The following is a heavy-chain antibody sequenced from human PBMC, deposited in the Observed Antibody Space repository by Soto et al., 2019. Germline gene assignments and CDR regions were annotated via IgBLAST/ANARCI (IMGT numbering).Heavy chain of an antibody. CDR2: ISGGGDTT. Sequence: EVQLLESGGGLVQPGESLRLSCAGSGFTFNNYAMTWVRQAPGKGPEWVSAISGGGDTTYYADSVKGRFTISRDNSKNTLYLQMNSPRAEDTAVYYCAKHGPKYSSTLPHYWGQGTLVTVSS. V-gene: IGHV3-23*01. D-gene: IGHD6-13*01. CDR3: AKHGPKYSSTLPHY. CDR1: GFTFNNYA. J-gene: IGHJ4*02.